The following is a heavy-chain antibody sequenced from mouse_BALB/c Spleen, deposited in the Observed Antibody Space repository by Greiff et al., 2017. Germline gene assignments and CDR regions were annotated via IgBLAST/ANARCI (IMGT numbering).Heavy chain of an antibody. CDR2: INPSNGGT. J-gene: IGHJ2*01. Sequence: QVQLKQPGAELVKPGASVKLSCKASGYTFTSYYMYWVKQRPGQGLEWIGGINPSNGGTNFNEKFKSKATLTVDKSSSTAYMQLSSLTSEDSAVYYCTRGGIYYDFPYFDYWGQGTTLTVSS. D-gene: IGHD2-4*01. CDR1: GYTFTSYY. CDR3: TRGGIYYDFPYFDY. V-gene: IGHV1S81*02.